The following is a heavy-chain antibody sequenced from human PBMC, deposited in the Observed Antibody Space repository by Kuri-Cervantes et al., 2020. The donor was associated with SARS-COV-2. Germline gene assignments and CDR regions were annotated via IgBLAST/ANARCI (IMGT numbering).Heavy chain of an antibody. CDR1: GFTFSSYA. J-gene: IGHJ4*02. Sequence: GESLKISCAASGFTFSSYAMSWVRQAPGKGLEWVSAISGSGGSTYYADSVKGRFTISRDNSKNALYLQMSSLRAEDTAVYYCVKTPNYDFWSGYYHFDYWGQGTLVTVSS. CDR3: VKTPNYDFWSGYYHFDY. CDR2: ISGSGGST. D-gene: IGHD3-3*01. V-gene: IGHV3-23*01.